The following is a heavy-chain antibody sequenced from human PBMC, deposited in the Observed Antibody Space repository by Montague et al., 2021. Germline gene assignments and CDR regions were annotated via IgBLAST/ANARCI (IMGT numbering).Heavy chain of an antibody. D-gene: IGHD7-27*01. CDR1: GGSISEFY. CDR3: ARRLGIRAPFDY. V-gene: IGHV4-59*08. CDR2: IYDSGTT. Sequence: SETLSLTCTVTGGSISEFYRSWIRQSPEKGLEWIGYIYDSGTTNYNPSLKSRVTISADTSMNQFSPNLRSVTAADTAVYFCARRLGIRAPFDYWGQGTLVTVSS. J-gene: IGHJ4*02.